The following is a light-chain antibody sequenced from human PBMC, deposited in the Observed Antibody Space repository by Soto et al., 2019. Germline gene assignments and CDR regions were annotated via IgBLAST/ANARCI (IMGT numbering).Light chain of an antibody. Sequence: QSALTQPASVSGSPGQSITISCTGTSSDVGGYNYVSWYQQHRGKAPKLMIYEVSNRPSGVSNRFSGSKSGNTASLTISGLQAEDEADYYCSSYTSSSTLEVFGGGTKLTVL. V-gene: IGLV2-14*01. CDR3: SSYTSSSTLEV. J-gene: IGLJ2*01. CDR1: SSDVGGYNY. CDR2: EVS.